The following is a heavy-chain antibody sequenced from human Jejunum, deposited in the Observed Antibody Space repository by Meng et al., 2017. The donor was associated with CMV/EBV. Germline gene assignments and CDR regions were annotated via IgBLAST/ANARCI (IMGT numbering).Heavy chain of an antibody. Sequence: ASGFNINTYAMGWVRQAPGKGLGWVSVIYTGGSTTYYADSVRGRFTISRDNSKNTLYLQMNSLRAEDTAIYYCAKAESSAWYSSDHWGQGTLVTVSS. CDR2: IYTGGSTT. CDR3: AKAESSAWYSSDH. J-gene: IGHJ5*02. D-gene: IGHD2-21*01. V-gene: IGHV3-23*03. CDR1: GFNINTYA.